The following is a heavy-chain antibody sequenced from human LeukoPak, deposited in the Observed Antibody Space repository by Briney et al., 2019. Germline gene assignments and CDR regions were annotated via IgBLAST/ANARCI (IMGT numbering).Heavy chain of an antibody. Sequence: SETLSLTCTVSGNSISSGDNYWSWIRQPPGKGLDWIGYIYYSGSTYYNPSLKSRVTISVDTSKNQFSLKLSSVTAADTAVYYCARVIVGANHGAFDIWGQGTMVTVSS. CDR3: ARVIVGANHGAFDI. J-gene: IGHJ3*02. CDR1: GNSISSGDNY. V-gene: IGHV4-61*08. D-gene: IGHD1-26*01. CDR2: IYYSGST.